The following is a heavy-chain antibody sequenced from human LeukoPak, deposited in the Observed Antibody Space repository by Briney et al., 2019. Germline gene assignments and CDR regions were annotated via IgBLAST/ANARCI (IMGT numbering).Heavy chain of an antibody. V-gene: IGHV4-61*02. CDR1: GGSISSGSYY. D-gene: IGHD5-24*01. J-gene: IGHJ4*02. Sequence: SETLSLTCTVSGGSISSGSYYWSWIRQPAGEGLEWIGRIYTSGSTNYNPSLKSRVTISVDTSKNQFSLKLSSVTAADTAVYYCARDRGEHDYWGQGTLVTVSS. CDR2: IYTSGST. CDR3: ARDRGEHDY.